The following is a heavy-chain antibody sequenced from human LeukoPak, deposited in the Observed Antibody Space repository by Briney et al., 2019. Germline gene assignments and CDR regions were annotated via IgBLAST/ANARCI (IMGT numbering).Heavy chain of an antibody. Sequence: GGSLRLSCAASGFTFSSYAMHWVRQAPGKGLEWVAVISYDGSNKYYADSVKGRFTISRDNSKNTLYLQMNSLRAEDTAVYYCARDRITTGFRNWFDPWGQGTLVIVSS. CDR1: GFTFSSYA. CDR3: ARDRITTGFRNWFDP. V-gene: IGHV3-30*04. J-gene: IGHJ5*02. D-gene: IGHD3-10*01. CDR2: ISYDGSNK.